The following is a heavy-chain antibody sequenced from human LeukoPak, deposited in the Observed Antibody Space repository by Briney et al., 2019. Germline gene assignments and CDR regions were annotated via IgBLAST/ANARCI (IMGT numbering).Heavy chain of an antibody. CDR1: GYTFTSYD. D-gene: IGHD3-10*01. V-gene: IGHV1-8*01. Sequence: ASVKVSCKASGYTFTSYDINWVRQATGQGLEWMGWMNPNSGNTGYAQKFQGRVTMTRNTSIITAYMELSSLRSEDTAVYYCARRAFRITMVRGVKVYYFDYWGQGTLVTVSS. J-gene: IGHJ4*02. CDR3: ARRAFRITMVRGVKVYYFDY. CDR2: MNPNSGNT.